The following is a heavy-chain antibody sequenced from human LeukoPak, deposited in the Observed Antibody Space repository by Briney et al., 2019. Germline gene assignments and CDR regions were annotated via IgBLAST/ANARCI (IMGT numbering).Heavy chain of an antibody. V-gene: IGHV1-3*01. Sequence: ASVKVSCKASGYTFTSYAMHWVRQAPGQRLEWMGWINAGNGNTKYSQKFQGRVTITRDTSASTAYMELSSLRSEDTAVYYCASNHGGYGGNYYWGQGTLVTVSS. CDR1: GYTFTSYA. CDR3: ASNHGGYGGNYY. J-gene: IGHJ4*02. CDR2: INAGNGNT. D-gene: IGHD4-23*01.